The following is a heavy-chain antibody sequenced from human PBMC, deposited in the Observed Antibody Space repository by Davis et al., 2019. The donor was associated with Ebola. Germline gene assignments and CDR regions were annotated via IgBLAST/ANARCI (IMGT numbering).Heavy chain of an antibody. CDR2: ISYDGSNK. Sequence: PGGSLRLSCAASGFTFSSYGMHWVRQAPGKGLEWVAVISYDGSNKYYADSVKGRFTISRDNSKNTLYLQMNSLKTEDTAVYYCSGSYRGFDYWGQGTLVTVSS. CDR3: SGSYRGFDY. CDR1: GFTFSSYG. V-gene: IGHV3-30*03. J-gene: IGHJ4*02. D-gene: IGHD1-26*01.